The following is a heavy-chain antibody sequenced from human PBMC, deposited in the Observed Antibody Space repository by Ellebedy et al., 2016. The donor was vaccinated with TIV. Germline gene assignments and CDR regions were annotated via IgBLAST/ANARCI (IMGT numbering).Heavy chain of an antibody. CDR3: ATSYYYGSGSFYNEDDY. J-gene: IGHJ4*02. CDR2: ISGSGGST. Sequence: GESLKISXAASGFTFSSYAMSWVRQAPGKGLEWVSAISGSGGSTYYADSVKGRFTISRDNSKNTLYLQMNSLRAEDTAVYYCATSYYYGSGSFYNEDDYWGQGTLVTVSS. V-gene: IGHV3-23*01. D-gene: IGHD3-10*01. CDR1: GFTFSSYA.